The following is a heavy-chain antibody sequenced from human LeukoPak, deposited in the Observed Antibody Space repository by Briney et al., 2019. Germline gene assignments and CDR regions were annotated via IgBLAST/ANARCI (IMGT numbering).Heavy chain of an antibody. Sequence: GGSLRLSCAASGFTFSIYAMSWVRQAPGKGLEWVSTISGSGGNTFYADSVKGRFTVSRDNSKNTLYLQMNSLRAEDTAVYYCAKGPSTGITDYWGQGTRVTVSS. CDR2: ISGSGGNT. D-gene: IGHD1-1*01. CDR3: AKGPSTGITDY. CDR1: GFTFSIYA. J-gene: IGHJ4*02. V-gene: IGHV3-23*01.